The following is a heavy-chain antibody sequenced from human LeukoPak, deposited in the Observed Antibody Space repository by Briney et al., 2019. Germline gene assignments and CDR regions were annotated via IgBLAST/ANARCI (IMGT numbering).Heavy chain of an antibody. D-gene: IGHD3-3*01. J-gene: IGHJ4*02. Sequence: ASVKVSCKASGYTFTNYGISWVRQAPGQGLEWMGWISGYNGHTNYAQKLQGRVTMTTDTSTSTAYMELRSLRSDDTAVYYCARVGDFMANPDYWGQGTLVTVSS. CDR3: ARVGDFMANPDY. CDR2: ISGYNGHT. CDR1: GYTFTNYG. V-gene: IGHV1-18*01.